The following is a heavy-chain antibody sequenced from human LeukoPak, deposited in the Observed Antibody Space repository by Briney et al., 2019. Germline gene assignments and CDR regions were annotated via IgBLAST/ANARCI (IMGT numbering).Heavy chain of an antibody. CDR2: IKSKTDGGTT. J-gene: IGHJ4*02. CDR1: GFTFSNAW. D-gene: IGHD6-19*01. CDR3: TTARMERYSSGWYVLDY. V-gene: IGHV3-15*01. Sequence: GGSLRLSCAASGFTFSNAWMSWVSQAPGKGLEWVGRIKSKTDGGTTDYAAPVKGRFTISRDDSKNTLYLQMNSLKTEDTAVYYCTTARMERYSSGWYVLDYWGQGTLVTVSS.